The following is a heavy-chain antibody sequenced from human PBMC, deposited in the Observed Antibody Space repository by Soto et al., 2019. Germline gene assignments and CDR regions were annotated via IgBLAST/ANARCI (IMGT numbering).Heavy chain of an antibody. J-gene: IGHJ5*01. CDR1: GGSINDYY. CDR2: IFYTGTT. Sequence: PSETLSLTCTVSGGSINDYYWSWIRQPPGKGLEWIGYIFYTGTTSYNPSLKSRVTISVDTSRNQFSLRLTSVTAADTAVYYCAGERGVWFGDLLPHGCFDSWGQGTLVTVSS. V-gene: IGHV4-59*01. D-gene: IGHD3-10*01. CDR3: AGERGVWFGDLLPHGCFDS.